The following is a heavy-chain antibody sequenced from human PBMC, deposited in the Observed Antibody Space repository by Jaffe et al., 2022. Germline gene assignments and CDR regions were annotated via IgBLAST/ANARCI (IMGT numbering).Heavy chain of an antibody. J-gene: IGHJ4*02. D-gene: IGHD6-19*01. CDR2: IYPGDSDT. Sequence: EVQLVQSGAEVKKPGESLKISCKGSGYSFTSYWIGWVRQMPGKGLEWMGIIYPGDSDTRYSPSFQGQVTISADKSISTAYLQWSSLKASDTAMYYCVRHRREQWLVKEVGDYWGQGTLVTVSS. CDR3: VRHRREQWLVKEVGDY. CDR1: GYSFTSYW. V-gene: IGHV5-51*01.